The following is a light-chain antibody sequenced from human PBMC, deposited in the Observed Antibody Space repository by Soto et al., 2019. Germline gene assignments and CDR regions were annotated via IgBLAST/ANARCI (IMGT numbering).Light chain of an antibody. CDR2: AAS. CDR1: QDINSY. Sequence: DVQMTQSPSSLSASVGDRGTITCRASQDINSYLAWYQQKPGNAPKSLIYAASSLQTGVPSRFSGSESGTDFTLTINNLQPEDSATYYCQQYNIYPLTFGGGTKVEIK. J-gene: IGKJ4*01. V-gene: IGKV1D-16*01. CDR3: QQYNIYPLT.